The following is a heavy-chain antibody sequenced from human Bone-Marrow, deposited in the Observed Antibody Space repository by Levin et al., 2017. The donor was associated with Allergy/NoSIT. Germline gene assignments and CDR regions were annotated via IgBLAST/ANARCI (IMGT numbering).Heavy chain of an antibody. D-gene: IGHD1-20*01. Sequence: PSETLSLTCAVYGGSFSGYYWSWIRQPPGKGLEWIGEINHSGSTNYNPSLKSRVTISVDTSKNQFSLKLSSVTAADTAVYYCASQITGYEHGFDYWGQGTLVTVSS. CDR1: GGSFSGYY. CDR2: INHSGST. V-gene: IGHV4-34*01. J-gene: IGHJ4*02. CDR3: ASQITGYEHGFDY.